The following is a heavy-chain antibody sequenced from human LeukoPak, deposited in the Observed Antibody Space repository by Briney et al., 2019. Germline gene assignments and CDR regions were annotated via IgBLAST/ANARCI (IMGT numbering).Heavy chain of an antibody. D-gene: IGHD6-19*01. Sequence: GGSLRLSCAASGFTFSSYTMNWVRQAPGKGLEWVSYISGPSSAIYYADSVKGRFTISRDNAKHSLYLQMNSLRDEDTAVYYCAAPGYSSGWTPLDYWGLGTLVTVSS. CDR2: ISGPSSAI. CDR1: GFTFSSYT. J-gene: IGHJ4*02. CDR3: AAPGYSSGWTPLDY. V-gene: IGHV3-48*02.